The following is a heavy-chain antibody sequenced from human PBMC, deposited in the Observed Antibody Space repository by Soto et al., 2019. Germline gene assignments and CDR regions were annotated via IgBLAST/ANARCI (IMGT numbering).Heavy chain of an antibody. Sequence: GASVKVSCKASGYTFTTTYITWVRQAPGQGLEWMGWISAYNGNTKYARKFQGRVTITRDTSASTAYMELSSLRSEDTAVYYCARSIVVVTALDYWGQGTLVTVSS. CDR1: GYTFTTTY. V-gene: IGHV1-18*01. CDR3: ARSIVVVTALDY. J-gene: IGHJ4*02. CDR2: ISAYNGNT. D-gene: IGHD2-21*02.